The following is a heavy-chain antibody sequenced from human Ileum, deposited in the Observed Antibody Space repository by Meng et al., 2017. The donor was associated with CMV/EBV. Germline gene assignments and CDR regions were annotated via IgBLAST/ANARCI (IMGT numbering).Heavy chain of an antibody. V-gene: IGHV4-61*02. CDR1: GGSISSGSYY. J-gene: IGHJ1*01. D-gene: IGHD1-7*01. CDR3: ASGHAGNGNFYRLYFQH. CDR2: FYINGGG. Sequence: HVQLQGSGAGRGKPSEHLSPTCAVPGGSISSGSYYWSWIRQPAGKGLEWIGRFYINGGGIYNPSLGSRVTMDLDTSKNQLTLKLRSVTAADTAVYYCASGHAGNGNFYRLYFQHWGQGTLVTVSS.